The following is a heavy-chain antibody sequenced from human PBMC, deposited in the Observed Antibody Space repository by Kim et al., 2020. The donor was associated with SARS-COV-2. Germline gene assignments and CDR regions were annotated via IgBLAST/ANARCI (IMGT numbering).Heavy chain of an antibody. CDR2: ISYDGSNK. Sequence: GGSLRLSCAASGFTFSSYAMHWVRQAPGKGLEWVAVISYDGSNKYYADSVKGRFTISRDNSKNTLYLQMNSLRAEDTAVYYCARDYTYYYDSSGYYWGLNAFDIWGQGTMVTVSS. CDR1: GFTFSSYA. D-gene: IGHD3-22*01. J-gene: IGHJ3*02. CDR3: ARDYTYYYDSSGYYWGLNAFDI. V-gene: IGHV3-30*04.